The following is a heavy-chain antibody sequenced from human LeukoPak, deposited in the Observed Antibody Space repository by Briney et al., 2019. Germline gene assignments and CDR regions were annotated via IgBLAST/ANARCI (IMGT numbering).Heavy chain of an antibody. CDR3: ARGQITMVRGPYNWFDP. CDR2: ISSSSSYI. V-gene: IGHV3-21*01. D-gene: IGHD3-10*01. Sequence: GGSLRLSCAASGFTFSSYSVNWVRQAPGKGLEWVSSISSSSSYIYYADSVKGRFTISRDNAKNSLYLQMNSLRAEDTAVYYCARGQITMVRGPYNWFDPWGQGTLVTVSS. J-gene: IGHJ5*02. CDR1: GFTFSSYS.